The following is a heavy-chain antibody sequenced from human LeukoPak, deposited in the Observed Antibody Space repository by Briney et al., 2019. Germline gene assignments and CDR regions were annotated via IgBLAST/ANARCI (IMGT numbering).Heavy chain of an antibody. J-gene: IGHJ4*02. Sequence: SETLSLTCTVSGGSISSYCWSWIRQPPGKGLEWIGYIYYSGSTYYNPSLKSRVTISVDTSKNQFSLKLSSVTAADTAVYYCARAILTGQVFDYWGQGTLVTVSS. D-gene: IGHD3-9*01. CDR3: ARAILTGQVFDY. CDR1: GGSISSYC. V-gene: IGHV4-59*12. CDR2: IYYSGST.